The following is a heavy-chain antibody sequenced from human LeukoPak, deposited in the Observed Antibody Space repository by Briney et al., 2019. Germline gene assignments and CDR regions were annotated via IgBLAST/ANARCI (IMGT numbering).Heavy chain of an antibody. J-gene: IGHJ4*02. CDR2: IYTSGST. D-gene: IGHD4-17*01. CDR1: GDSISSGGYY. Sequence: PSETLSLTCTVSGDSISSGGYYWSWIRQHPGKGLEWIGRIYTSGSTNYNPSLKSRVTISVDTSKNQFSLKLSSVTAADTAVYYCARAYGDPTSFVFDYWGQGTLVTVSS. CDR3: ARAYGDPTSFVFDY. V-gene: IGHV4-61*08.